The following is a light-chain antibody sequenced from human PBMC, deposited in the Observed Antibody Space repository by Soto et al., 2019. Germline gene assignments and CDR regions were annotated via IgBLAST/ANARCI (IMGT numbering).Light chain of an antibody. CDR3: QQRSNWPPLVT. CDR1: QSVSSSY. V-gene: IGKV3D-20*02. J-gene: IGKJ3*01. CDR2: GAS. Sequence: EIVLTQSPGTLSLSPGERATLSCRASQSVSSSYLAWYQQKPGQAPRLLIYGASSTATGIPDRFSGSGSGTDFTLTISSLEPEDFAVYYCQQRSNWPPLVTFGPGTKVDIK.